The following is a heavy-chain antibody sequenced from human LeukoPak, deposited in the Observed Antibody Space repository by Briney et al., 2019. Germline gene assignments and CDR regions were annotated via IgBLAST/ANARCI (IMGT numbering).Heavy chain of an antibody. CDR3: ARDLIGYGDYVNSAFDI. V-gene: IGHV4-4*07. D-gene: IGHD4-17*01. CDR1: GGSISSYY. J-gene: IGHJ3*02. Sequence: PSETLSLTCTVSGGSISSYYWRWIRQPAGKGLEWIGRIYTSGSTNYNPSLKSRVTMSVDTSKNQFSLKLSTVTAADTAVYYCARDLIGYGDYVNSAFDIWGQGTMVTVSS. CDR2: IYTSGST.